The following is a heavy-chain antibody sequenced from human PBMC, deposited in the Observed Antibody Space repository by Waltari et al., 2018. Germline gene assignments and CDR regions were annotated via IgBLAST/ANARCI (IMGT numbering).Heavy chain of an antibody. V-gene: IGHV1-2*06. CDR3: ARDLYCSSTSCYDY. D-gene: IGHD2-2*01. J-gene: IGHJ4*02. CDR1: GYTFTGYY. CDR2: INPNSGGT. Sequence: QVQLVQSGAEVKKPGASVKVSCKASGYTFTGYYMHWVRQAPGQGLEWMGRINPNSGGTNYAQKLQGRVTMTRDTSISTAYMELSRLRSDDTAVYYCARDLYCSSTSCYDYWGQGTLVTVSS.